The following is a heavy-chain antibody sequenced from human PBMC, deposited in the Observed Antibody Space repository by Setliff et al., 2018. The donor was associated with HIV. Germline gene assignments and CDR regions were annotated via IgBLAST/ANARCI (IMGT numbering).Heavy chain of an antibody. CDR3: VLSNGGYCTGGRCYSDAFDI. CDR2: ISRSGST. V-gene: IGHV4-34*08. J-gene: IGHJ3*02. CDR1: GGTFNGYS. D-gene: IGHD2-15*01. Sequence: SETLSLTCAVYGGTFNGYSWSWMRQPPGKGLEWIGEISRSGSTTYHPSLKSRLTISLDTSDNQFSMRLTSVTAADTAIYFCVLSNGGYCTGGRCYSDAFDIWGRGTMVTVSS.